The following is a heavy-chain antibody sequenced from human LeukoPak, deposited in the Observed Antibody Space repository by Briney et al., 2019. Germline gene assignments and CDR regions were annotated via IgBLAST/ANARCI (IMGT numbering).Heavy chain of an antibody. Sequence: GGSLRLSCAASGFSFSSYGMSWVRQAPGEGLEWVSSINNSGGSTYSADSVKGRFTISRDNSKNTVYLQMNSLSAEDAAVYYCVKDDGWVQYANWGQGTLVTVSS. J-gene: IGHJ4*02. CDR2: INNSGGST. CDR1: GFSFSSYG. D-gene: IGHD5-24*01. CDR3: VKDDGWVQYAN. V-gene: IGHV3-23*01.